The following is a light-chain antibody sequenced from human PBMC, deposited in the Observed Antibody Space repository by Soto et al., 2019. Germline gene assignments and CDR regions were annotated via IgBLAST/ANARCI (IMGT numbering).Light chain of an antibody. CDR1: QSVSSSY. V-gene: IGKV3-20*01. J-gene: IGKJ1*01. CDR2: GAS. CDR3: QQYGSSQAWT. Sequence: EIVLTQSPGTLSLSPGERATLSCRASQSVSSSYLARYQQKPGQAPRLLIYGASSRATGIPDRFSGSGSGTDFTLTISRLEPEDFAVYYCQQYGSSQAWTFGQGTKVEIK.